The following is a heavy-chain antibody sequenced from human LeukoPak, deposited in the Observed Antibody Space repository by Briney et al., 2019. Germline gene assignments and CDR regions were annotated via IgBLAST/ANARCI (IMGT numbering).Heavy chain of an antibody. CDR3: AREDYGDYYGMDV. V-gene: IGHV6-1*01. J-gene: IGHJ6*02. CDR1: GDSVSSNSAA. D-gene: IGHD4-17*01. Sequence: SQTLSLTCAISGDSVSSNSAAWNWIRQSPSSGLEWLGRTYYRSKWYNDYAVSVKSRITINPDTSKNQFSLQLNSVTPEDTAVYYCAREDYGDYYGMDVWGQGTTVTVSS. CDR2: TYYRSKWYN.